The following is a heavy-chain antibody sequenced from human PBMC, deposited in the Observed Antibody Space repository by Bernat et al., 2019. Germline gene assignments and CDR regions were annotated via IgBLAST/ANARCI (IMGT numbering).Heavy chain of an antibody. V-gene: IGHV3-33*01. CDR2: ICYDGSNK. D-gene: IGHD2-15*01. CDR1: GFTFSSYG. J-gene: IGHJ1*01. CDR3: AREEACSGGSCYSGYFQH. Sequence: QVQLVESGGGVVQPGRSLRLSCAASGFTFSSYGMHWVRQAPGKGLEWVAVICYDGSNKYYADSVKGRFTISRDNSKNTLYLQMNSLRAEDTAVYYCAREEACSGGSCYSGYFQHWGQGTLVTVSS.